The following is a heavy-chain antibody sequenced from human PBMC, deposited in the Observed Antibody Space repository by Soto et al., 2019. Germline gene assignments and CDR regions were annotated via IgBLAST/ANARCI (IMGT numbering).Heavy chain of an antibody. D-gene: IGHD3-10*01. CDR2: INVYNGNT. J-gene: IGHJ5*02. CDR3: ARGVGSGSYYNQYTWFDP. CDR1: GYTFTNYG. V-gene: IGHV1-18*01. Sequence: ASVKVSCKASGYTFTNYGISWVRQAPGQGLEWMGRINVYNGNTKYAQKVQGRVTMTTDTSTSTAYMELRSLRSDDTAVYYCARGVGSGSYYNQYTWFDPWGQGTLVTVS.